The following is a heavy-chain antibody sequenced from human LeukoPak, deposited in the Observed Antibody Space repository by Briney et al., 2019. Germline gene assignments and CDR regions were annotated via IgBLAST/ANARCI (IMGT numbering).Heavy chain of an antibody. D-gene: IGHD4-11*01. V-gene: IGHV4-30-4*08. CDR2: IYYSGST. CDR1: GGSISSGDYY. CDR3: APGRGHSNSHYYYNMDG. Sequence: SETLSLTCTVSGGSISSGDYYWSWIRQAPGKGLEWIGDIYYSGSTYYNPSLKSRVPISVDTSKNQFSLKLSSVTAADPAVYYSAPGRGHSNSHYYYNMDGWGKGTTVTVSS. J-gene: IGHJ6*03.